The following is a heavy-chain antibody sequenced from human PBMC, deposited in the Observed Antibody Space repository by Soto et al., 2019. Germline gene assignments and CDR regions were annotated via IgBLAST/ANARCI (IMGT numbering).Heavy chain of an antibody. D-gene: IGHD3-10*01. CDR1: GVSISSGNW. CDR2: IFHDGTA. CDR3: ARLVYDTRLNYMYFVF. J-gene: IGHJ4*02. V-gene: IGHV4-4*02. Sequence: SETLSLTCAVSGVSISSGNWWTWVRQSPQRGLEYIGEIFHDGTANYYPSFERRVAISVDTSKNQFSLKLTSVTAADTAIYFCARLVYDTRLNYMYFVFWRQGTLVTVSS.